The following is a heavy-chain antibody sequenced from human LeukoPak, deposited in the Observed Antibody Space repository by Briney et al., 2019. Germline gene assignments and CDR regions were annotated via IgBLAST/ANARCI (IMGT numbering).Heavy chain of an antibody. V-gene: IGHV4-39*01. CDR3: ARHVSGYGSGIDY. Sequence: SETLSLTCTVSGDPISSSYYYWGWIRQPPGKGLEWIGSIYYSGSTYYNPSLKSRVTISVDTSKNQFSLRLSSVTAADTAVYYCARHVSGYGSGIDYWGQGTLVTVSS. CDR2: IYYSGST. J-gene: IGHJ4*02. D-gene: IGHD3-10*01. CDR1: GDPISSSYYY.